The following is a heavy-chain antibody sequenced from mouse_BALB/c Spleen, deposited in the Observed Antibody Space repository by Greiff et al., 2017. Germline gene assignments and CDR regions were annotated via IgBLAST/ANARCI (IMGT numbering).Heavy chain of an antibody. CDR3: TAAVERYAMDY. V-gene: IGHV1S16*01. CDR1: GYTFTSYW. J-gene: IGHJ4*01. D-gene: IGHD1-1*01. CDR2: INPSNGGT. Sequence: VKLQQPGAELVKPGASVKLSCKASGYTFTSYWMHWVKLRPGQGFEWIGEINPSNGGTNYNEKFKRKATLTVDKSSSTAYMQLSSLTYEDTAVSYCTAAVERYAMDYWGQGTSVTVSS.